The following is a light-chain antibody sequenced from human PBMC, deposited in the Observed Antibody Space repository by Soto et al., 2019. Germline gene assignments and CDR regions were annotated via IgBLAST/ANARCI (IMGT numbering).Light chain of an antibody. Sequence: IVLTQSPGTLSLSPGERATLSCRASQSVSSTYLAWYQQKPGQAPRLLIYGASSRATGIPDRFSGSGSGTDFTLTISRLEPEDFAVYYCHQYYRTPRTFGQGTKVDI. CDR1: QSVSSTY. J-gene: IGKJ1*01. V-gene: IGKV3-20*01. CDR2: GAS. CDR3: HQYYRTPRT.